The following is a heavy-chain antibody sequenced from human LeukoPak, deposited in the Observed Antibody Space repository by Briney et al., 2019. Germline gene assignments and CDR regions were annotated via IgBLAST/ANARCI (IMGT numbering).Heavy chain of an antibody. CDR1: GFTFSSYS. CDR2: ISGSSSYI. J-gene: IGHJ6*03. V-gene: IGHV3-21*01. Sequence: KPGGYLRLSCAASGFTFSSYSMNWVRQAPGKGLEWVSSISGSSSYIYYADSVKGRFTISRDNAKNSLYLQMNSLRAEDTAVYYCARVGFLRYCSSTSCRKYYYYYMDVWGKGTTVTVSS. CDR3: ARVGFLRYCSSTSCRKYYYYYMDV. D-gene: IGHD2-2*01.